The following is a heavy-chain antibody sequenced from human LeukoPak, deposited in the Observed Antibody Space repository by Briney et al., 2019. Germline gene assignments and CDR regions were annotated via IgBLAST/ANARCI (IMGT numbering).Heavy chain of an antibody. D-gene: IGHD6-6*01. Sequence: GESLKISCKGSGYRFTSYWIGWVRQMPGKGLEWMGIIYPGDSDTRYSPSFQGQVTISVDKSISTAYLQWRSLKASDTAMYYCARRYSSSAGASDAFDIWGQGTMVTVSS. V-gene: IGHV5-51*01. CDR3: ARRYSSSAGASDAFDI. CDR1: GYRFTSYW. CDR2: IYPGDSDT. J-gene: IGHJ3*02.